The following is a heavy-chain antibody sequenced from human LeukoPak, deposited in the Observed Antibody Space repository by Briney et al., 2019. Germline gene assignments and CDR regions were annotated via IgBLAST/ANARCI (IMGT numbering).Heavy chain of an antibody. CDR1: GGSGITDISYF. J-gene: IGHJ4*02. V-gene: IGHV4-59*08. CDR3: ARQRILDY. Sequence: PSETLSLTCTVSGGSGITDISYFWTWIRQPPGKGLEWIGNIHYSGGTNYNPSLKSRVTISIDTSKNQFSLRLSSVTAADTAVYYCARQRILDYWGQGTLVTVSS. CDR2: IHYSGGT.